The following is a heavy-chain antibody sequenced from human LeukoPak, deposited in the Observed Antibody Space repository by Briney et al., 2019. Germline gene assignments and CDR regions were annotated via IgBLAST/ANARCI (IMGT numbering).Heavy chain of an antibody. J-gene: IGHJ6*03. CDR3: ARVKVGYDYVWGSYRSSYYMDV. CDR1: GFTFSSYG. Sequence: GGSLRLSCAASGFTFSSYGMHWVRQAPGKGLEWVAFIRYDGSNKYYADSVKGRFTISRDNSKNTLYLQMNSLRAEDTAVYYCARVKVGYDYVWGSYRSSYYMDVWGKGTTVTISS. D-gene: IGHD3-16*02. V-gene: IGHV3-30*02. CDR2: IRYDGSNK.